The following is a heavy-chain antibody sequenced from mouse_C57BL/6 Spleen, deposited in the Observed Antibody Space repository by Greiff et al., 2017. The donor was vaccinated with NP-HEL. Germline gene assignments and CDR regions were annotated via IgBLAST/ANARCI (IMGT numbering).Heavy chain of an antibody. CDR3: ARSGLLRYHAMDY. D-gene: IGHD1-1*01. CDR2: IYPGDGDT. Sequence: QVQLQQSGPELVKPGASVKISCKASGYAFSSSWMNWVKQRPGKGLEWIGRIYPGDGDTNYNGKFKGKATLTADKSSSTAYMQLSSLTSEDSAVYFGARSGLLRYHAMDYWGQGTSVTVSS. V-gene: IGHV1-82*01. CDR1: GYAFSSSW. J-gene: IGHJ4*01.